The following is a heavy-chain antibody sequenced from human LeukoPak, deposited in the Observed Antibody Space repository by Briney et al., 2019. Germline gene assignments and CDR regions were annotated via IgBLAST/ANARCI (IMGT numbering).Heavy chain of an antibody. Sequence: SETLSLTCSVSGYSISSGYYWDWIRQPPGKGLEWIGQIYHSGSTYYNPSLKTRVTISVDKSKNQFSLKLSSVTAADTAVYYCARASHDYGDYSHFDYWGQGTLVTVSS. J-gene: IGHJ4*02. CDR1: GYSISSGYY. CDR3: ARASHDYGDYSHFDY. CDR2: IYHSGST. V-gene: IGHV4-38-2*02. D-gene: IGHD4-17*01.